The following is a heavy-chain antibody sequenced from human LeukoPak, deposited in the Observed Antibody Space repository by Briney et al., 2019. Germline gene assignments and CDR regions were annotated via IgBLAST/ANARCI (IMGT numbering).Heavy chain of an antibody. Sequence: GGSLRLSCAASGFTFSSYSMNWVRQAPGKGLEWVSYISSSSSTIYYADSVKGRFTISRDNAKNSLYLQMNSLRAEDTAVYYCARGRRTIFGVVTQFEYWGQGTLVTVSS. CDR3: ARGRRTIFGVVTQFEY. CDR2: ISSSSSTI. J-gene: IGHJ4*02. D-gene: IGHD3-3*01. V-gene: IGHV3-48*01. CDR1: GFTFSSYS.